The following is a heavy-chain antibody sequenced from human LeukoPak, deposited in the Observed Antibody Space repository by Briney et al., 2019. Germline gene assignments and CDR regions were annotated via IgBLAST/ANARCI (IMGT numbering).Heavy chain of an antibody. V-gene: IGHV4-39*01. D-gene: IGHD3-22*01. Sequence: SETLSLTCTVSGGSISSSSYYWGWIRQPPGKGLEWIRSIYYSGGTYYNPSLKSRVTISVDTSKNQFSLKLSSVTAADTAVYYCARIENYYDSSGYYYPGLFDYWGQGTLVTVSS. CDR1: GGSISSSSYY. J-gene: IGHJ4*02. CDR2: IYYSGGT. CDR3: ARIENYYDSSGYYYPGLFDY.